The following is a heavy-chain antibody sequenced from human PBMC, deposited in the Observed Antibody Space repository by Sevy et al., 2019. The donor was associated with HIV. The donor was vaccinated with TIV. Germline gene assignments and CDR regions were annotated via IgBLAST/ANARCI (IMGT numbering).Heavy chain of an antibody. V-gene: IGHV4-59*08. J-gene: IGHJ4*02. CDR1: GGSITSLY. D-gene: IGHD1-26*01. CDR2: IYYNGHI. CDR3: AGENAWGRGYS. Sequence: SETLSLTCTVSGGSITSLYWNWIRQPPGKGGEWIANIYYNGHINYNPSLKSRVTLSLDTSKNQFSLRRSSVTAADTAMYYCAGENAWGRGYSWGQGTLVTVSS.